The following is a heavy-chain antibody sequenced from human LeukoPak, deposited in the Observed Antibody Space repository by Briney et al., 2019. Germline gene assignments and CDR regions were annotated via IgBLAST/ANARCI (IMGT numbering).Heavy chain of an antibody. CDR2: IYYSGST. CDR1: GGSISSSSYY. Sequence: SETLSLTCTVSGGSISSSSYYWGWIRQPPGKGLEWIGSIYYSGSTYYNPSLKSRVTISVDTSKNQFSLKLSSVTAADTAVYYCAISERGAYYGFWSGYYTGDSFDPWGQGTLVTVSS. J-gene: IGHJ5*02. D-gene: IGHD3-3*01. CDR3: AISERGAYYGFWSGYYTGDSFDP. V-gene: IGHV4-39*01.